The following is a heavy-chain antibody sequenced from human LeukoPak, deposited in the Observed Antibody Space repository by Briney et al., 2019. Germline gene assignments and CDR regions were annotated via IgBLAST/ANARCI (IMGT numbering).Heavy chain of an antibody. V-gene: IGHV1-2*02. CDR1: GYXFTGYY. CDR2: INPNSGGT. J-gene: IGHJ1*01. CDR3: ARDGVGYYDSSGYYYFQH. D-gene: IGHD3-22*01. Sequence: GASVKVSCRASGYXFTGYYMHWVRQAPGQGLEWMGWINPNSGGTNYAQKFQGRVTMTRDTSISTAYMELSRLRSDDTAVYYCARDGVGYYDSSGYYYFQHWGQGTLVTVSS.